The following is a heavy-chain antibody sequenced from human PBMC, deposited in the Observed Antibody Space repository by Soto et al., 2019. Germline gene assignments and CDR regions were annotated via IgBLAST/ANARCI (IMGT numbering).Heavy chain of an antibody. V-gene: IGHV1-69*01. CDR3: ARGIAAAGRYYYYGMDV. CDR2: IIPIFGTA. CDR1: GGTFSSYA. D-gene: IGHD6-13*01. J-gene: IGHJ6*02. Sequence: QVQLVQSGAEVKKPGSSVKVSCKASGGTFSSYAISWVRQAPRQGLEWMGGIIPIFGTANYAQKFQGRVTITADESTSTAYMELSSLRSEDTAVYYCARGIAAAGRYYYYGMDVWGQGTTVTVSS.